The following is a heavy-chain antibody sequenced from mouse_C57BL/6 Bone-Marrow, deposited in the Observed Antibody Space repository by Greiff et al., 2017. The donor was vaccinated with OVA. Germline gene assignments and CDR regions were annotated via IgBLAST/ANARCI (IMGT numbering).Heavy chain of an antibody. Sequence: EVQLVESGGGLVQPKGSLKLSCAASGFTFNTYAMHWVRQAPGKGLEWVARIRSKCSNYATYYADSVKDRFTISRDDSQSMLYLQMNNLKTEDTAMYYCVREGLTTGRAMDYWGQGTSVTVSS. V-gene: IGHV10-3*01. CDR2: IRSKCSNYAT. CDR3: VREGLTTGRAMDY. J-gene: IGHJ4*01. D-gene: IGHD1-1*01. CDR1: GFTFNTYA.